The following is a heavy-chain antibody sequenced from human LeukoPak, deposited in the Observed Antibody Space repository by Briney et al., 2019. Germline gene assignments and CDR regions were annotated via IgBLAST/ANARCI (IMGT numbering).Heavy chain of an antibody. D-gene: IGHD3-10*01. CDR3: AREDSGSYYNYYYFYMDV. CDR2: IYPSGNT. CDR1: GGSFTTHF. Sequence: PSETLSLNCSISGGSFTTHFWSWVRQPAGKGLEWIGRIYPSGNTNYNPSLKSRLNLSVDTSKTQFSLRLSSVTAADTAVYYCAREDSGSYYNYYYFYMDVWGKGTTVTISS. J-gene: IGHJ6*03. V-gene: IGHV4-4*07.